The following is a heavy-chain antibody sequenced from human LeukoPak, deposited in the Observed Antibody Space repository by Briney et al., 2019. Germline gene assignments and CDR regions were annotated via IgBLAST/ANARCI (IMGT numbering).Heavy chain of an antibody. CDR1: GFTFSNYD. CDR2: ISASGGST. D-gene: IGHD6-13*01. CDR3: AKGGVAAAGRPPYYYYGMDV. Sequence: PGGSLRLSCAASGFTFSNYDMSWVRQAPGKGLEWVSGISASGGSTNYADSVKGRFTISRDNSKNTLYLQMNSLRAEDTAVYYCAKGGVAAAGRPPYYYYGMDVWGQGTTVTVSS. J-gene: IGHJ6*02. V-gene: IGHV3-23*01.